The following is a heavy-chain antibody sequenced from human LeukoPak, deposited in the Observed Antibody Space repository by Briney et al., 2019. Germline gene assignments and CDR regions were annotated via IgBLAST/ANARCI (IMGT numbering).Heavy chain of an antibody. Sequence: PSETLSLTCTVSGGSISSSSYHWSWLRQPPGKRLEWIGYIYDSGSTNYNPSLKSRVTISIDTSKNQFSLKLSSVTAADTAVYYCAREAYCGGDCYSGFDYWGQGTLVTVSS. CDR2: IYDSGST. CDR3: AREAYCGGDCYSGFDY. D-gene: IGHD2-21*02. J-gene: IGHJ4*02. CDR1: GGSISSSSYH. V-gene: IGHV4-61*01.